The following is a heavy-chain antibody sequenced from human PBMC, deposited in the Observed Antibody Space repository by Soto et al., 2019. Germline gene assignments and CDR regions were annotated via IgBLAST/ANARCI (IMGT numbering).Heavy chain of an antibody. CDR3: ARIPVDTSMIYWLDP. J-gene: IGHJ5*02. CDR2: IYYSGNT. Sequence: ASETLSLTCTVSGGSVSSGDYYWSWIRQPPGKGLEWIGYIYYSGNTNYNPPLKSRVIISVDTSKNLFSLKLTSVTAADTAVYYCARIPVDTSMIYWLDPWGQGTLVTVSS. D-gene: IGHD5-18*01. CDR1: GGSVSSGDYY. V-gene: IGHV4-61*08.